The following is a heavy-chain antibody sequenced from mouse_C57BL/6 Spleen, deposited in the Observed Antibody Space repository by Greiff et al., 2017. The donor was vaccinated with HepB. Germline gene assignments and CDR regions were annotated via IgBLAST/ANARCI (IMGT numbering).Heavy chain of an antibody. Sequence: QVQLQQPGAELVKPGASVKLSCKASGYTFTSYWMHWVKQRPGQGLEWIGMIHPNSGSTNYNEKFKSKATLTVDTSSSTAYMQLSSLTSGDSAVYYCARSNYSFAYWGQGTLVTVSA. J-gene: IGHJ3*01. CDR1: GYTFTSYW. CDR3: ARSNYSFAY. D-gene: IGHD2-5*01. CDR2: IHPNSGST. V-gene: IGHV1-64*01.